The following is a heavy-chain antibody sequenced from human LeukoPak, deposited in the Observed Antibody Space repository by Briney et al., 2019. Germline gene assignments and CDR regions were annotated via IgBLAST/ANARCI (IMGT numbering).Heavy chain of an antibody. V-gene: IGHV4-4*09. CDR3: ARHERYGELDY. D-gene: IGHD5-18*01. J-gene: IGHJ4*02. Sequence: SETLSLTCTVSGGSISSYYWSWIQQPPGKGLEWIGYIYTSGSTNYNPSLKSRVTISVDTSKNQFSLKLSSVTAADTAVYYCARHERYGELDYWGQGTLVTVSS. CDR1: GGSISSYY. CDR2: IYTSGST.